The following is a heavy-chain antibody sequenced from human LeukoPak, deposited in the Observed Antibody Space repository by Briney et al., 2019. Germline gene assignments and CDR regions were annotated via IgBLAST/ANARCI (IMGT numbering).Heavy chain of an antibody. V-gene: IGHV3-74*01. CDR1: GFTFSSYW. Sequence: QTGGSLRLSCAASGFTFSSYWMHWVRQAQGKGLVWFSRTNSDGSSTSYADSVKGRFTISRDNAKNTLYLQMNSLRAEDTAVYYCARDPAGYDSSYYFDYWGQGTLVTVSS. CDR2: TNSDGSST. J-gene: IGHJ4*02. D-gene: IGHD3-22*01. CDR3: ARDPAGYDSSYYFDY.